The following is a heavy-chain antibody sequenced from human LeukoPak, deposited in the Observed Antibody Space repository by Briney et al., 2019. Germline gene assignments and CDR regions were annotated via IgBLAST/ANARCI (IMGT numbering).Heavy chain of an antibody. CDR3: ARGGATGGRFEN. V-gene: IGHV3-7*01. Sequence: GGSLRLSCAASGFPFNVQTMSWVRQAPGKGLDWVASMREDGTEIYYVDSVKGRFTISRDNPRNSLYLQMNSLRAEDTAVYYCARGGATGGRFENWGQGTLVTVSS. CDR1: GFPFNVQT. CDR2: MREDGTEI. J-gene: IGHJ4*02. D-gene: IGHD1-26*01.